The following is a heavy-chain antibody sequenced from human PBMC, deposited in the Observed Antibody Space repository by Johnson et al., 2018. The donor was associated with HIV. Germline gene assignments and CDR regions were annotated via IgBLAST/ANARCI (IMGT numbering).Heavy chain of an antibody. D-gene: IGHD6-13*01. CDR1: GFTVSSNY. CDR3: ASPLEAAAGPMDAFDI. Sequence: MLLVESGGGLVQPGGSLRLSCAASGFTVSSNYMSWVRQAPGKGLEWVSVIYSGGSVLYAESVRGRFTISRDNSKNTLYLQMNSLRAEDTAVYYCASPLEAAAGPMDAFDIWGQGTMVTVSS. J-gene: IGHJ3*02. V-gene: IGHV3-66*02. CDR2: IYSGGSV.